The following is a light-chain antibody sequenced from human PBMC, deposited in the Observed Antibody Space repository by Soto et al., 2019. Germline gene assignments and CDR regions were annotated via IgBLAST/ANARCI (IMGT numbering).Light chain of an antibody. CDR1: SSDVGGYNY. CDR3: SSYTSSSTVV. CDR2: EVS. V-gene: IGLV2-14*01. Sequence: QSALTQPASVSGSPGQSITISCTGTSSDVGGYNYVSWYQQHPGKAPKLMIYEVSNRPSGVSNRFSGSKSGNTASLTISGLQAEDEADYYCSSYTSSSTVVFGGGTKRDRP. J-gene: IGLJ2*01.